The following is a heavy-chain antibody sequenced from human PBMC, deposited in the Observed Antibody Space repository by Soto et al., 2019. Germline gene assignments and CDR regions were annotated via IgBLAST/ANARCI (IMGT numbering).Heavy chain of an antibody. CDR1: GFTFSSYA. J-gene: IGHJ6*02. V-gene: IGHV3-30-3*01. CDR3: ARDCLWRGINGMDV. D-gene: IGHD3-3*01. CDR2: ISYDGSNK. Sequence: QVQLVESGGGVVQPGRSLRLSCAASGFTFSSYAMHWVRQAPGKGLEWVAVISYDGSNKYYADSVKGRFTISRYNSKNTLYLQMNSLRAEDTAVYYCARDCLWRGINGMDVWGQGTTVTVSS.